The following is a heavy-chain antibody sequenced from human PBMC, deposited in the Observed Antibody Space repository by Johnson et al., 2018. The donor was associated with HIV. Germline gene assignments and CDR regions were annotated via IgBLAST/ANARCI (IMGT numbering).Heavy chain of an antibody. J-gene: IGHJ3*02. CDR2: ISYDGSNK. CDR3: AKGYGGNGGTFDI. Sequence: VQLVESGGGVVQPGRSLRLSCAASGFTFSSYAMHWVRQAPGKGLEWVAVISYDGSNKYYADSVKGRFTISRDNSKNTLYLQMNSLRAEETAVYYCAKGYGGNGGTFDIWGQGTMVTVTS. D-gene: IGHD4-23*01. V-gene: IGHV3-30-3*01. CDR1: GFTFSSYA.